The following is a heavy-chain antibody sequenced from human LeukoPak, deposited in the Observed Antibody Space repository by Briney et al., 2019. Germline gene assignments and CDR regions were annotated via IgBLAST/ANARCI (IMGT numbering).Heavy chain of an antibody. CDR2: ISNNGDST. CDR3: ATLFSQVQFDY. V-gene: IGHV3-64*01. D-gene: IGHD1-1*01. Sequence: GGSLRLSCAASGFTFSTYAMHWVRQAPGKGLEYVSAISNNGDSTYYANSVKGRFTISRDNSKNTLYLQMGSLRPEDTAMYYCATLFSQVQFDYWGQGTLVTVSS. CDR1: GFTFSTYA. J-gene: IGHJ4*02.